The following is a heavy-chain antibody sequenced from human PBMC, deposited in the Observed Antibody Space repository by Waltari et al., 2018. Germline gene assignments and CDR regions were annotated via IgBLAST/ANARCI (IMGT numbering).Heavy chain of an antibody. Sequence: QVQLVEAGGGVVQPGKSLKLSCVASGFCFSSYGMHWVRQAPGKGLEWVAVVWYDGSNQYYADSVKGRFTISRDNSKNTLYLQVNSLRAEDTAVYYCTRDISGRTAFDIWGQGTMVTVSS. CDR1: GFCFSSYG. D-gene: IGHD3-10*01. J-gene: IGHJ3*02. CDR3: TRDISGRTAFDI. V-gene: IGHV3-33*01. CDR2: VWYDGSNQ.